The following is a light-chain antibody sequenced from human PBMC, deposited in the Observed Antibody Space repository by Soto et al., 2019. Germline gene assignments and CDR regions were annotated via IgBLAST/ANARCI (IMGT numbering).Light chain of an antibody. J-gene: IGKJ4*01. V-gene: IGKV3-15*01. Sequence: EIGMTQSPATLSVSPGERATLSCRASASVSSNLAWYQQKPGQPPSLLLYGASTRATALPARFSGSGSGTESTLTISIPPSEYFALYYCQHYNNWLTFGGGTKVESK. CDR3: QHYNNWLT. CDR2: GAS. CDR1: ASVSSN.